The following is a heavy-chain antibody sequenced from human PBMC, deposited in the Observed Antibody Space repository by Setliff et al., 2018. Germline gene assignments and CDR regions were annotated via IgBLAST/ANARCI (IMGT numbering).Heavy chain of an antibody. CDR2: ISPYSGES. CDR1: GFSFSTFG. Sequence: ASVKVSCKTSGFSFSTFGFSWVRQAPGQGLEWMGWISPYSGESNYAQKFQDRLTVTADTSTKTTYMELRSLTSDDTAVYYCARGTDYHGSGSYWAKDVWGKGTTVTVSS. V-gene: IGHV1-18*01. J-gene: IGHJ6*04. CDR3: ARGTDYHGSGSYWAKDV. D-gene: IGHD3-10*01.